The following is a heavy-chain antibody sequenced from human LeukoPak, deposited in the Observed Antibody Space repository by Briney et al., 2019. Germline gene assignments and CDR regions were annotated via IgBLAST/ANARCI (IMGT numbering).Heavy chain of an antibody. CDR3: ARGGRAAEGFDY. CDR2: ISSSSSYI. J-gene: IGHJ4*02. Sequence: GGSLRLSCAASGFTFSSYAMSWVREAPGKGLEWVSSISSSSSYIYYADSVKGRFTISRDNAKNSLYLQMNSLRAEDTAMYYCARGGRAAEGFDYWGQGTLVTVSS. V-gene: IGHV3-21*01. D-gene: IGHD5-12*01. CDR1: GFTFSSYA.